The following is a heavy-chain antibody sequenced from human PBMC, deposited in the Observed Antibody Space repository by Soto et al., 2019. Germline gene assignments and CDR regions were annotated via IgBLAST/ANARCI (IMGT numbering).Heavy chain of an antibody. CDR3: ARAQNTYCGGDCYSLGY. CDR2: IIPILGIA. V-gene: IGHV1-69*02. J-gene: IGHJ4*02. CDR1: GGTFGSYT. D-gene: IGHD2-21*02. Sequence: GASVKVSCKASGGTFGSYTISWVRQAPGQGLEWMGRIIPILGIANYAQKFQGRVTITADKSTSTAYMELSSLRSEDTAVYYCARAQNTYCGGDCYSLGYWGQGTLVTVSS.